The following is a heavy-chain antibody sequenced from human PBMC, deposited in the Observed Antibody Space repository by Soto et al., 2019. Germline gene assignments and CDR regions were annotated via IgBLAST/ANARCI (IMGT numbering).Heavy chain of an antibody. CDR1: GGSISSYY. CDR2: IYYSGST. J-gene: IGHJ4*01. D-gene: IGHD4-17*01. CDR3: ARRYGASFDY. Sequence: PSETLSLTGTVSGGSISSYYWSWIRQPPGKGLEWIGYIYYSGSTNYNPSLKSRVTISVDTSKNQFSLKLSSVTAADTAVYYCARRYGASFDYCGPGTLVTVSS. V-gene: IGHV4-59*01.